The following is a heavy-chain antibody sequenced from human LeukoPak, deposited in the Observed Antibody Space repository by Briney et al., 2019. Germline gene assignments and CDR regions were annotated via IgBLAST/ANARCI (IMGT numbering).Heavy chain of an antibody. CDR1: GIQVGRFW. J-gene: IGHJ4*02. V-gene: IGHV3-74*01. CDR3: VSFYETY. CDR2: INSDGSWT. Sequence: GSLGIPFGGSGIQVGRFWMAWVRRGPGKGLDWVSRINSDGSWTSYADSVKGRFTISKDNAKNTVYLQMNNLRAEDTAVYYCVSFYETYWGRGTLVTVSS. D-gene: IGHD2-2*01.